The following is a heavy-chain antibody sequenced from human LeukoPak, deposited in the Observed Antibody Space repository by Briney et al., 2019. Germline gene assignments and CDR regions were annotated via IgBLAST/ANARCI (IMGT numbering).Heavy chain of an antibody. CDR2: IYPGNSDT. CDR3: ARRRALKYYGSGESFDY. D-gene: IGHD3-10*01. CDR1: GYSFTSYW. J-gene: IGHJ4*02. V-gene: IGHV5-51*01. Sequence: GESLKISCKGSGYSFTSYWIGWVRQMPGKGLEWMGIIYPGNSDTRYSPSFQGQVTISADKSISTAYLQWSSLKASDTAMYYCARRRALKYYGSGESFDYWGQGTQVTVSS.